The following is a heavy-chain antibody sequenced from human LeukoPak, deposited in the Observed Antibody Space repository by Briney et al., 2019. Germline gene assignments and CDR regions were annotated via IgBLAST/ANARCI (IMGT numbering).Heavy chain of an antibody. V-gene: IGHV3-30*03. Sequence: GGSLRLSCAASGFTFSSYGMHWVRQAPGKGLEWVAVISYDGSNKYYADSVKGRFTISRDNSKNTLYLQMNSLRAEDTAVYYCARGLTVARPGGIYWGQGTLVTVSS. CDR1: GFTFSSYG. CDR3: ARGLTVARPGGIY. D-gene: IGHD6-6*01. CDR2: ISYDGSNK. J-gene: IGHJ4*02.